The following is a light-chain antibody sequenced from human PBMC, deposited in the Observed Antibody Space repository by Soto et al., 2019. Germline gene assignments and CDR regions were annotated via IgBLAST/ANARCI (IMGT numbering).Light chain of an antibody. CDR3: QQYNDYIT. V-gene: IGKV1-5*01. J-gene: IGKJ5*01. CDR2: AAS. Sequence: IQMTQSPSSLSASLGDRVTVTCRASQKIHNFVSWYQQKPGKAPKLLIYAASTLENGVPTRFSGTGSETEFTLTVSSLQPDDSATYYCQQYNDYITFGQGTRLEI. CDR1: QKIHNF.